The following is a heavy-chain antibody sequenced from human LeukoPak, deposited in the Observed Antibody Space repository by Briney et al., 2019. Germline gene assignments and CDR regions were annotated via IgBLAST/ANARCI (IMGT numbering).Heavy chain of an antibody. Sequence: GGSLRLSCAASGFTVSSNYMSWVRQAPGKGLEWVSVIYSGGSTYYADSVKGQFTISRDNFKNTLYLQMNSLRAEDTAVYYCARSDPVNAFDIWGQGTMVTVSS. J-gene: IGHJ3*02. CDR3: ARSDPVNAFDI. V-gene: IGHV3-53*01. CDR1: GFTVSSNY. CDR2: IYSGGST.